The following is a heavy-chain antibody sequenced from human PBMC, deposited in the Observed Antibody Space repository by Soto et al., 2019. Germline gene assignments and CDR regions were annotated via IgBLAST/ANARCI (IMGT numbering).Heavy chain of an antibody. J-gene: IGHJ3*02. Sequence: QVQLVESGGGVVQPGRSLRLSCAASGFTFSSYGMHWVRQAPGKGLEWVAVISYDGSNKYYADSVKGRFTISRDNSKNTLYLQMNSLRAEDTGVYSCAKLERDVGAFDIWGQGTMVTVSS. CDR3: AKLERDVGAFDI. CDR1: GFTFSSYG. CDR2: ISYDGSNK. V-gene: IGHV3-30*18. D-gene: IGHD1-1*01.